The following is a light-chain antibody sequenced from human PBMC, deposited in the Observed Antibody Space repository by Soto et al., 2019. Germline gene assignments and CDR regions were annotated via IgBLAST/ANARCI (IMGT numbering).Light chain of an antibody. CDR1: QTINTN. CDR2: GAS. CDR3: QQYDNWPQT. V-gene: IGKV3-15*01. J-gene: IGKJ1*01. Sequence: MKQAPATLSVSPGERATLSCRASQTINTNVAWYQLKDGQVPRLLIYGASTRATDIPARFSGRGSGTEFTLTISSLQSVDFAVYYCQQYDNWPQTFGQGTKVDIK.